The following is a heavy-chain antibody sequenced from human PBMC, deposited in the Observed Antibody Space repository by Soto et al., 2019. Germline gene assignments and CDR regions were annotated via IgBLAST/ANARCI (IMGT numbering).Heavy chain of an antibody. CDR1: DGSFSGYY. D-gene: IGHD2-15*01. CDR3: ARGRPSCSGGSCVVGYFDY. CDR2: INHSGST. J-gene: IGHJ4*02. Sequence: QVQLKQWGAGLLKPSESLSLTCAVYDGSFSGYYWSWIRQPPGKGQEWIGEINHSGSTNYNPSLKSRVTISVDTSKNQFSLNLSSVTAADTAVYYCARGRPSCSGGSCVVGYFDYWGQGTLVTVSS. V-gene: IGHV4-34*01.